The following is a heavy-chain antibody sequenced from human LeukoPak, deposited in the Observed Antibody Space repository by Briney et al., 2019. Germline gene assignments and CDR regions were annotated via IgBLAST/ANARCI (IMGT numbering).Heavy chain of an antibody. CDR3: ARARSSYGYGDAFDI. Sequence: GGSLRLSCAASGFTFSSYTMNWVRQAPGKGLEWVSSISSSSSYIYYADSVKGRFTISRDNSKNTLYLQMNSLRAEDTAVYYCARARSSYGYGDAFDIWGQGTMVTVSS. D-gene: IGHD5-18*01. V-gene: IGHV3-21*01. CDR1: GFTFSSYT. J-gene: IGHJ3*02. CDR2: ISSSSSYI.